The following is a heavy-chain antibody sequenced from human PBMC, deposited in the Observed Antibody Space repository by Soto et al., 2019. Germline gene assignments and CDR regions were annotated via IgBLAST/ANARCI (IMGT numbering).Heavy chain of an antibody. CDR2: INPNGGST. Sequence: QVQLVQSGAEVKKPGASVKVSCKASGYTFSSYNIHWVRQAPGHGLEWIGTINPNGGSTNYARNFKGRLTVTRDTSTATVYMALSALTSDDTAMYYCARGLGLGDCWGQGTLVTVSS. D-gene: IGHD3-9*01. V-gene: IGHV1-46*01. J-gene: IGHJ4*02. CDR1: GYTFSSYN. CDR3: ARGLGLGDC.